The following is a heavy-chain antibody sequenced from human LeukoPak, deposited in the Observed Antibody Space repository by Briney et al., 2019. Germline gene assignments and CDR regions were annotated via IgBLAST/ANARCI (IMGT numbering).Heavy chain of an antibody. CDR2: IYHSGST. CDR1: GYSISSGYY. Sequence: PSETLSLTCAVSGYSISSGYYWGWIRQPPGKGLEWIGNIYHSGSTYYNPSLKSRVTISVDTSKNQFSLKLSSVTAADTAVYYCATGVVISNRDAFDIWGQGTMVTVSS. CDR3: ATGVVISNRDAFDI. V-gene: IGHV4-38-2*01. D-gene: IGHD3-3*01. J-gene: IGHJ3*02.